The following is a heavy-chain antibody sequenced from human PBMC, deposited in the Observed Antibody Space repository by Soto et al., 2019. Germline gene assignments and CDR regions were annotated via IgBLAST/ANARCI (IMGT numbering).Heavy chain of an antibody. Sequence: QVQLVESGGGVVQPGTSLRLSCKASGFIFRDYLIHWVRQAPGKGLEWLAVLSFDGTAEYYADSTRGRFTISRDIPKSTTYLGVKNGRGGEKGMDYCGRVAQRLQSMEVLEYWGQGTLVTVPS. CDR3: GRVAQRLQSMEVLEY. CDR2: LSFDGTAE. D-gene: IGHD2-21*02. V-gene: IGHV3-30*03. J-gene: IGHJ4*02. CDR1: GFIFRDYL.